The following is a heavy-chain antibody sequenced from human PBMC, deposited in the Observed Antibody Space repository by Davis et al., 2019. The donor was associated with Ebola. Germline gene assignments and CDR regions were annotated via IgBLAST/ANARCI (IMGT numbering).Heavy chain of an antibody. Sequence: GESLKISCKGSGYSFTNYWIGWVPQMPGKGLEWMGIIYPGDSDTRYSPSFQSQVTISADKSISTAYLQWSSLKASDTAMYYCARHEDTAMEFDYWGQGTLVTVAS. V-gene: IGHV5-51*01. J-gene: IGHJ4*02. CDR1: GYSFTNYW. D-gene: IGHD5-18*01. CDR3: ARHEDTAMEFDY. CDR2: IYPGDSDT.